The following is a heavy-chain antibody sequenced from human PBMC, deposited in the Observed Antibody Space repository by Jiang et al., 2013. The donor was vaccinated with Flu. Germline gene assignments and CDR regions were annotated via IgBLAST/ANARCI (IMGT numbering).Heavy chain of an antibody. CDR2: IIPILGIA. V-gene: IGHV1-69*04. J-gene: IGHJ3*02. CDR3: ARDPGYSYGYDAPDAFDI. Sequence: EVKKPGSSVKVSCKASGGTFSSYTISWVRQAPGQGLEWMGRIIPILGIANYAQKFQGRVTITADKSTSTAYMELSSLRSEDTAVYYCARDPGYSYGYDAPDAFDIWGQGTMVTVSS. D-gene: IGHD5-18*01. CDR1: GGTFSSYT.